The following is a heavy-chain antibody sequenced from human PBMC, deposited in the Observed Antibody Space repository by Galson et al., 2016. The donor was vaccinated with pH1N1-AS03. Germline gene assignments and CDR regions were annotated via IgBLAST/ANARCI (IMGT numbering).Heavy chain of an antibody. CDR1: GFIFTDFA. CDR2: TSSSGGST. Sequence: SLRLSCATSGFIFTDFAVSWVRQAPGRGLEWVSATSSSGGSTYYAESVKGRFTISRDYSKNTVDLQMNSLRAEDTAVYYCAKDRNDYRLHYFSGSDVWGQGTTVIVSS. V-gene: IGHV3-23*01. J-gene: IGHJ6*02. CDR3: AKDRNDYRLHYFSGSDV. D-gene: IGHD1-1*01.